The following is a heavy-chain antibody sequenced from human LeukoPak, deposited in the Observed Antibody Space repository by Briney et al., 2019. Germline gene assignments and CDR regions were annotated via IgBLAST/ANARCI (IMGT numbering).Heavy chain of an antibody. CDR3: AKSSSGSYYYYYYYYMDV. D-gene: IGHD1-26*01. Sequence: PGRSLRLSCAAAGFTFSKFAMHWVRQAPGKGLEWVAVISYDGSNRYYADSVKGRFTISRDNSKNTLYLQMNSLRAEDTAVYYCAKSSSGSYYYYYYYYMDVWGKGTTVTVSS. J-gene: IGHJ6*03. CDR2: ISYDGSNR. CDR1: GFTFSKFA. V-gene: IGHV3-30*18.